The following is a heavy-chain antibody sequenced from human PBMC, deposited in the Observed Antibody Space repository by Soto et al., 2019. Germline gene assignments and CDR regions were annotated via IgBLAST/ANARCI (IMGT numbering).Heavy chain of an antibody. J-gene: IGHJ6*02. Sequence: PSETLSLTCAVYGGTFSGYYWSWIRQPPGKGLEWIGEINHSGSTNYNPSLKSRVTISVDTSKNQFSLKLSSVTTAKTDLYYCERGSGVTVYSYYYYYDGIDVWGQETTVT. CDR3: ERGSGVTVYSYYYYYDGIDV. CDR2: INHSGST. D-gene: IGHD3-9*01. V-gene: IGHV4-34*01. CDR1: GGTFSGYY.